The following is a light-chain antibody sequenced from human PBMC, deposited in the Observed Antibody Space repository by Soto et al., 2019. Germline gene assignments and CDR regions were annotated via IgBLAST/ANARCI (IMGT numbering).Light chain of an antibody. V-gene: IGKV3-15*01. CDR3: QQYYVWPIT. Sequence: TQSTGTLSLYQEKEATLSCIASQSISSNFLAWYQQKRGQAPRLLIYGASTRATGVPDRFSGSGSGTEFTLTISSLHSEDFAVYYCQQYYVWPITFGQVTLLEIK. J-gene: IGKJ5*01. CDR2: GAS. CDR1: QSISSNF.